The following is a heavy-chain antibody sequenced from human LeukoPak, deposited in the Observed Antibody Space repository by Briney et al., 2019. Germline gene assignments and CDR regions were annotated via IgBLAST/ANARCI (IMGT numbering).Heavy chain of an antibody. J-gene: IGHJ4*02. CDR2: IYYSGST. D-gene: IGHD2-15*01. Sequence: PSETLSLTCTVSGGSISSSSYYWGWIRQPPGKGLEWIGSIYYSGSTYYNPSLKSRVTISVDTSKNQFSLKLSSVTAADTAVYYCARLEYCSGGSCGGFDYWGQGTLVTVSS. V-gene: IGHV4-39*01. CDR3: ARLEYCSGGSCGGFDY. CDR1: GGSISSSSYY.